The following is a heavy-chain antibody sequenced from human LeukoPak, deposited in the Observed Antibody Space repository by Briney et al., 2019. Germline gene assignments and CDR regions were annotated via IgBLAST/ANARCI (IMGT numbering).Heavy chain of an antibody. V-gene: IGHV3-53*01. D-gene: IGHD4-17*01. J-gene: IGHJ3*02. CDR1: GLTVSSNY. CDR2: IYSGGYT. Sequence: PGGSLRLSCAASGLTVSSNYMNWVRQAPGKGLEWVSVIYSGGYTYYADSVKGRFTISRDISKNTVYLRMSSLRAEDTAVYYCARLEDDYGDYGGAFDIWGQGTMVTVSS. CDR3: ARLEDDYGDYGGAFDI.